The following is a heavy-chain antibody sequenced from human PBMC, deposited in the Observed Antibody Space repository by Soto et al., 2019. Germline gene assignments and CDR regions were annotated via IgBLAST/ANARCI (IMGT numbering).Heavy chain of an antibody. CDR3: ARGPDAIEVVPAAVEAFDY. CDR1: GGTFSSYT. J-gene: IGHJ4*02. CDR2: MNPNLGNA. V-gene: IGHV1-69*08. D-gene: IGHD2-2*01. Sequence: GSSVKVCCKASGGTFSSYTISWVRQAPGQGLEWMGRMNPNLGNAHYAQKFQGRVTITANTSISTSYMELSSLRSEDTAVYYCARGPDAIEVVPAAVEAFDYWGQGTLVTVSP.